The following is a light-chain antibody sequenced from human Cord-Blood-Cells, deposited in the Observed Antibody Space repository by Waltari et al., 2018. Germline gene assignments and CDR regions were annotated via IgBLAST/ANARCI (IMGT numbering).Light chain of an antibody. Sequence: QSVLTQPPSASGTPGQRVTISCSGSSPNIGRNTVNWYQQLPGTAPKLLIYKNNQRPSGVPDRFSGSNSGTSASLAISGIQSEDEAEYYCAAWDDSLNGYVVFGGGTKLAVL. CDR1: SPNIGRNT. CDR2: KNN. J-gene: IGLJ2*01. V-gene: IGLV1-44*01. CDR3: AAWDDSLNGYVV.